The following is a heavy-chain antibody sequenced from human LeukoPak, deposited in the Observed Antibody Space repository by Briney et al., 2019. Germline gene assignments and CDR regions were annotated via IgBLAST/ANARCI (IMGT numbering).Heavy chain of an antibody. Sequence: SETLSRTCTVSGGSISSYCWSWIRQPPGKGLEWIGYIYYSGSTNYNPSLKSRVTISVDTSKNQFSLKLSSVTAADTAVYYCARVLYSSSWYPDYYFDYWGQGTLVTVSS. J-gene: IGHJ4*02. D-gene: IGHD6-13*01. CDR1: GGSISSYC. CDR3: ARVLYSSSWYPDYYFDY. CDR2: IYYSGST. V-gene: IGHV4-59*01.